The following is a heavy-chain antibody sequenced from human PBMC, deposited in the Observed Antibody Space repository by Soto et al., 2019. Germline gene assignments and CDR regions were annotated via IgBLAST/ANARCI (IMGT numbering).Heavy chain of an antibody. D-gene: IGHD2-2*01. CDR3: ARDRVTPASNFEF. Sequence: PSETLSLTCNVSGASVSSGSHYWSWIRQPPGKGLEWIGHIYFSGSTKYNPSLKSRVTISVDMSKNQFSLRVISVTAADTAVYYCARDRVTPASNFEFWGQGTMVAVSS. CDR1: GASVSSGSHY. CDR2: IYFSGST. J-gene: IGHJ4*02. V-gene: IGHV4-61*01.